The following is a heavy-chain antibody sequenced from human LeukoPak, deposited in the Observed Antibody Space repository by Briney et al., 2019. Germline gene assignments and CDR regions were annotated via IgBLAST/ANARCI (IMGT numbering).Heavy chain of an antibody. V-gene: IGHV3-21*01. CDR2: ISSSSSYI. J-gene: IGHJ4*02. CDR3: AREERYSYAQVDY. CDR1: GFTFSSYS. Sequence: GGSLRLSCAASGFTFSSYSMNWVRQAPGKGLEWVSSISSSSSYIYYAGSVKGRFTISRDNAKNSLYLQMNSLRAEDTAVYYCAREERYSYAQVDYWGQGTLVTVSS. D-gene: IGHD5-18*01.